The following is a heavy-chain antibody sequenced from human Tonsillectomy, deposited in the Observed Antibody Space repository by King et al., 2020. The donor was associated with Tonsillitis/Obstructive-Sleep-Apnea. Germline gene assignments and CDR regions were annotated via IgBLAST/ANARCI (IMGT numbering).Heavy chain of an antibody. J-gene: IGHJ6*02. Sequence: VQLVESGAEVKKPGASVKVSCKASGYTFSRYGITWVRQAPGQGLEWMGWISAYNGNTNYAQKVQGRVTMTTDTSTSTAYMEVRSLRSDDTAVYYCARDNYDGSGYYSAGMDVWGQGTTVTVSS. V-gene: IGHV1-18*01. CDR3: ARDNYDGSGYYSAGMDV. D-gene: IGHD3-22*01. CDR2: ISAYNGNT. CDR1: GYTFSRYG.